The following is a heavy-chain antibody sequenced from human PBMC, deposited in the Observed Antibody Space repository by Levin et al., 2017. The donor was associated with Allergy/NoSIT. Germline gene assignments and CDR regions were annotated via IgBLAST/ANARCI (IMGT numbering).Heavy chain of an antibody. V-gene: IGHV1-8*01. CDR1: GYSFFTYD. D-gene: IGHD6-19*01. CDR2: MNPNSGNT. Sequence: GESLKISCKASGYSFFTYDINWVRQATGQGLEWMGWMNPNSGNTGYAQKFQGRVTMTRNTSINTAYMELSSLRSEDTAVYYCARNLAVAGSGAFDIWGQGTMVTVSS. CDR3: ARNLAVAGSGAFDI. J-gene: IGHJ3*02.